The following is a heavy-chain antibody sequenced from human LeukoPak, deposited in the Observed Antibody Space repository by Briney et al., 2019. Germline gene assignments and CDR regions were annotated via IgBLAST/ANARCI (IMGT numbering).Heavy chain of an antibody. CDR1: GDFISSYY. D-gene: IGHD2-15*01. V-gene: IGHV4-59*01. CDR2: IYYSGST. Sequence: PSETLSLTCTVSGDFISSYYWSWIRRPPGKGLEWIGYIYYSGSTNYNPSLKSRVTISVDTSKNQFSLKLSSVTAADTAVYYCARDNGCSGGSCYQTYYYYMDVWGKGTTVTVSS. J-gene: IGHJ6*03. CDR3: ARDNGCSGGSCYQTYYYYMDV.